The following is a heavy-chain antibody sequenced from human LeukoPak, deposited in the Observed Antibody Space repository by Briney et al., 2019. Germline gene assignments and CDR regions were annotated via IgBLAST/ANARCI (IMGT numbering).Heavy chain of an antibody. D-gene: IGHD3-10*01. CDR1: GGTFSSYA. CDR3: ARETTYYYGSSSLLS. CDR2: IIPIFGTA. J-gene: IGHJ4*02. V-gene: IGHV1-69*13. Sequence: SVKVSCKASGGTFSSYAISWVRQAPGQGLEWMGGIIPIFGTANYAQKFQGRVTITADESTSTAYMELSSLRPEDTAVYYCARETTYYYGSSSLLSWGQGTLVTVSS.